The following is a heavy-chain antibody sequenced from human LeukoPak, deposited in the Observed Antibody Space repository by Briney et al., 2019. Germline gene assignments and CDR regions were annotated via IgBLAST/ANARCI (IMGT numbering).Heavy chain of an antibody. Sequence: PSGTLSLTCTVSGGSISSYYWSWIRQPPGKGLEWIWYIYYSGSTNYNTSLKSRVSISVDTSKNQFSLKLSSVTAADKDVSYCARGHTVGGGMDVWGQGTTVPVSS. CDR1: GGSISSYY. J-gene: IGHJ6*02. D-gene: IGHD4-11*01. CDR2: IYYSGST. CDR3: ARGHTVGGGMDV. V-gene: IGHV4-59*01.